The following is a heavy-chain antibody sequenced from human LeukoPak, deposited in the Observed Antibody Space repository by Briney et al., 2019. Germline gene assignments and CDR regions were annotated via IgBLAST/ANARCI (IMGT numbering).Heavy chain of an antibody. CDR1: PYYFINFW. V-gene: IGHV5-51*01. Sequence: GESLKISCKDSPYYFINFWIGWVRQMPGKGLEWMGIIYPADSDTRYSPSFQGQVTISADKSISTAYLQWSSLKASDTAMYYCAKYSSSSGIFDYWGQGTLVTVSS. CDR2: IYPADSDT. CDR3: AKYSSSSGIFDY. J-gene: IGHJ4*02. D-gene: IGHD6-6*01.